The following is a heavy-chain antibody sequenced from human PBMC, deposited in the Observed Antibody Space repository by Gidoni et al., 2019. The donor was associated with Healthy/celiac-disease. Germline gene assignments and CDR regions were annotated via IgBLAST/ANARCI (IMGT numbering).Heavy chain of an antibody. CDR2: IYWDDDK. V-gene: IGHV2-5*02. Sequence: QITLKESGPTLVKPTQTLTLTCTFSGFSLSTSGVGVGWIRQPPGKALEWLALIYWDDDKRYSPSLKSRITITKDTSKNQVVLTMTNMDPVDTATYYCARAIAARSGPWFDPWGQGTLVTVSS. J-gene: IGHJ5*02. CDR3: ARAIAARSGPWFDP. D-gene: IGHD6-6*01. CDR1: GFSLSTSGVG.